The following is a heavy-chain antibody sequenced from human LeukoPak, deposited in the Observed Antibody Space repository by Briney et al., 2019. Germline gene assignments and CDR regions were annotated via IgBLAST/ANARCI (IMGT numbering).Heavy chain of an antibody. J-gene: IGHJ4*02. D-gene: IGHD3-22*01. CDR1: GFTFSDYY. CDR2: ISHTSSTR. Sequence: GGSLRLSCAVSGFTFSDYYMSWIRQAPGKGLEWISYISHTSSTRNYADSVKGRFTISRDNAKNSLYLQMNSLRAEDTAVYYCARVYYYDRSDYQYYFDYWGQGTLVTVSS. V-gene: IGHV3-11*06. CDR3: ARVYYYDRSDYQYYFDY.